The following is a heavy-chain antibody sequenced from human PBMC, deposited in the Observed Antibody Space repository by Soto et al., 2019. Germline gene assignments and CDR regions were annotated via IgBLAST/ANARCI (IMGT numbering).Heavy chain of an antibody. CDR1: GYTFTSYD. D-gene: IGHD3-10*01. CDR2: MNPNSGNR. Sequence: QVQLVQSGAEVKKPGASVKVSCKASGYTFTSYDINWVRQATGQGLEWMGWMNPNSGNRGYAQKFQGRVIMTRNTSISTAYMELSSLRSEDTAVYYCARRGYGSGYSNNWFDPWGQGTLVTVSS. V-gene: IGHV1-8*01. CDR3: ARRGYGSGYSNNWFDP. J-gene: IGHJ5*02.